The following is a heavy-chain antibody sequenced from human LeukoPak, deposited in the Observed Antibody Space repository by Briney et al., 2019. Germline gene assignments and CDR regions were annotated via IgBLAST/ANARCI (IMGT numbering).Heavy chain of an antibody. CDR2: IYSGGST. D-gene: IGHD6-13*01. J-gene: IGHJ3*02. Sequence: GGSLRLSCAASGFTFSSYTMNWVRQAPGKGLEWVSVIYSGGSTYYADSVKGRFTISRDNSKNTLYLQMNSLRAEDTAVYYCARDPYSSSWFVAFDIWGQGTMVTVSS. CDR1: GFTFSSYT. CDR3: ARDPYSSSWFVAFDI. V-gene: IGHV3-66*01.